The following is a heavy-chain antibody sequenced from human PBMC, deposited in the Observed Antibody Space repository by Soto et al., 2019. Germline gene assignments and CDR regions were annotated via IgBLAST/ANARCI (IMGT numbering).Heavy chain of an antibody. CDR3: ARPGHSRGWSEYYYGMDL. CDR2: ISSSSSYK. D-gene: IGHD6-19*01. Sequence: PGGSLRLSCAASGFIFSSYSMNWVRPAPGKGLEWVSSISSSSSYKYYGDSVQGRFTISRDNAKNSVSLQMNSLRAEDTAVYYCARPGHSRGWSEYYYGMDLRGQGTTVTVSS. CDR1: GFIFSSYS. V-gene: IGHV3-21*06. J-gene: IGHJ6*02.